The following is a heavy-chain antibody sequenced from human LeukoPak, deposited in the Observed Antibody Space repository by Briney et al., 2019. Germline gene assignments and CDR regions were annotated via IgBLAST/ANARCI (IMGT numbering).Heavy chain of an antibody. D-gene: IGHD3-16*01. CDR3: ARARPGYDTPPYYFDF. CDR2: IISSSSVI. V-gene: IGHV3-48*01. CDR1: GFTFSSYS. J-gene: IGHJ4*02. Sequence: GGSLRLSCAPSGFTFSSYSMNWVRHAPGKGLEWISYIISSSSVIYYADSVKGRFTISRDNAKSSLYLQMNSLRAEDTAVYYCARARPGYDTPPYYFDFWGQGTLVTVSS.